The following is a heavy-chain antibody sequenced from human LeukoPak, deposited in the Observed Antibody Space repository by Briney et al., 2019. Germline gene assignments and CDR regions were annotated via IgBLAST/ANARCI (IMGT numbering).Heavy chain of an antibody. J-gene: IGHJ1*01. V-gene: IGHV1-69*05. D-gene: IGHD3-22*01. Sequence: GASVKVSCKAFGGTFSSYAISWVRQAPGQGLEWMGRIIPIFGTANYAQKFQGRVTITTDESTSTAYMELSSLRSEDTAVYYCARYYYDSSGYYYEYFQHWGQGTLVTVSS. CDR2: IIPIFGTA. CDR1: GGTFSSYA. CDR3: ARYYYDSSGYYYEYFQH.